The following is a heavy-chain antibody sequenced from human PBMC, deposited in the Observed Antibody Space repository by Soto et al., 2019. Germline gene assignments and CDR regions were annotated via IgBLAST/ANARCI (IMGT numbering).Heavy chain of an antibody. J-gene: IGHJ5*02. CDR3: AKDSIKYSSSWQNWFDP. CDR2: ISGSGGST. CDR1: GFTFSSYA. D-gene: IGHD6-13*01. V-gene: IGHV3-23*01. Sequence: GESLKISCAASGFTFSSYAMSWVRQAPGKGLEWVSAISGSGGSTYYADSVKGRFTISRDNSKNTLYLQMNSLRAEDTAVYYCAKDSIKYSSSWQNWFDPWGQGTLVTVSS.